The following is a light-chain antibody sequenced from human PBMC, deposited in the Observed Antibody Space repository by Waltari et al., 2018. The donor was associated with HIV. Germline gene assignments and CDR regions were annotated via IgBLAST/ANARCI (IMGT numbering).Light chain of an antibody. Sequence: IQLTQSPSFVSASVGDRVNISCRASQDISSDLAWYQHRSGRAPKLLIHSASTLQSGVPSSFSGRGSGTEFTLTIISLQAEDLATYYCQQLHTYPRTFGPGTKVEDK. J-gene: IGKJ1*01. CDR1: QDISSD. CDR3: QQLHTYPRT. CDR2: SAS. V-gene: IGKV1-9*01.